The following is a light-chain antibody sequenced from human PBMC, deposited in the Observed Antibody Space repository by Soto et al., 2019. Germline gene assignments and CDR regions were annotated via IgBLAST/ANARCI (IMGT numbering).Light chain of an antibody. CDR2: SAS. CDR3: QQYGKSRFI. V-gene: IGKV3-20*01. J-gene: IGKJ3*01. CDR1: QSVSSDF. Sequence: EIVLTQSPGTLSLSPGERATLSCRASQSVSSDFLAWYQQKPGQAPRLLIYSASSRATGIPDRFSGSGSGTDFTLTISRLEPEDFAVYYCQQYGKSRFIFGPGTKVDIK.